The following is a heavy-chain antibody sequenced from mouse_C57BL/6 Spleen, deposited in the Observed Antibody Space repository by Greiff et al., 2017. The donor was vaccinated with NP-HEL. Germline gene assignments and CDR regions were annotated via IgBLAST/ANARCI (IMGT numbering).Heavy chain of an antibody. Sequence: VQLKESEGGLVQPGRSMKLSCTASGFTFSDYYMAWVRQVPEKGLEWVANINYDGSSTYYLDSLKSRFIISRDNAKNILYLQMSSLKSEDTATYYCARDHYGSSKGYFDVWGTGTTVTVSS. D-gene: IGHD1-1*01. J-gene: IGHJ1*03. CDR1: GFTFSDYY. CDR2: INYDGSST. CDR3: ARDHYGSSKGYFDV. V-gene: IGHV5-16*01.